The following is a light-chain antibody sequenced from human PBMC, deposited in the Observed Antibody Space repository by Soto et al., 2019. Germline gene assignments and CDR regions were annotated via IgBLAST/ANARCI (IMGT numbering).Light chain of an antibody. CDR2: RAS. V-gene: IGKV4-1*01. J-gene: IGKJ4*01. CDR3: QQYYGSPRA. CDR1: QSVLYSSNNKNY. Sequence: DIVMTQSPDSLAVSLCERATINCKSSQSVLYSSNNKNYLAWYQQKPGQPPKLLIYRASTRESGVPDRFTGSGSGTDFTLTISSLQAEDVELYYCQQYYGSPRAFGGGTKVDIK.